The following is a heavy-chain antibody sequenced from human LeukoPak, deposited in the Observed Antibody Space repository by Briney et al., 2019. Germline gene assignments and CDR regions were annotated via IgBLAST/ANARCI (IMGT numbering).Heavy chain of an antibody. V-gene: IGHV1-8*02. J-gene: IGHJ5*02. CDR1: GYSFTNYD. CDR2: VNPNSGNA. CDR3: ARGLGTYWGKDFLNWFDP. Sequence: ASVKISCKASGYSFTNYDINWVRQAAGQGLEWMGWVNPNSGNAGYSQKFQGRVTLTRNTSLATTYMELTSLTSEDTAVYYCARGLGTYWGKDFLNWFDPWGQGTLVTVSS. D-gene: IGHD7-27*01.